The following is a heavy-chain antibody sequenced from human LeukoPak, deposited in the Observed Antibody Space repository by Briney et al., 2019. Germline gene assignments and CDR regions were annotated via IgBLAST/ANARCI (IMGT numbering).Heavy chain of an antibody. Sequence: ASVKVSCKASGGTFSSYAISWVRQATGQGLEWMGWMNPISGNTGYAQNFQGRVTMTRSTSISTAYMELSSLRSEDTAVYYCARPYCSGGDCLRYFDLWGRGTLITVSS. CDR3: ARPYCSGGDCLRYFDL. J-gene: IGHJ2*01. V-gene: IGHV1-8*02. CDR1: GGTFSSYA. D-gene: IGHD2-15*01. CDR2: MNPISGNT.